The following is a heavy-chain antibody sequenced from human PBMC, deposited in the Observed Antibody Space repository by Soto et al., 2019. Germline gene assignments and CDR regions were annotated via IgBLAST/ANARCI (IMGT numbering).Heavy chain of an antibody. V-gene: IGHV4-39*01. CDR2: IYYSGST. D-gene: IGHD1-26*01. J-gene: IGHJ3*02. CDR1: SDSISSTTYH. CDR3: ARRARGAAPAFDI. Sequence: QLQLQESGPGLVKPSETLSLTYTVSSDSISSTTYHWGWIRQPPGRGLEWIGNIYYSGSTYYNPSLKSRVTFSVDTSKNQFSLKVSSVTAADTAVYYCARRARGAAPAFDIWGQGTMVSVSS.